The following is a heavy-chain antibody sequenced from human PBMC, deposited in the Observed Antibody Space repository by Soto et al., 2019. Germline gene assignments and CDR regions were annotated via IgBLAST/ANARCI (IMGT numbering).Heavy chain of an antibody. V-gene: IGHV4-39*01. Sequence: SETLSLTCAVSGVSIHNSHSFWGWIRQPPGKGLEFIGSMYYSGGANYNPSLKSRVTISLDTSKNQFSLAVNSVTAADTAIYYCGRVVEGATRHTDFDSWGQGTLVTVSS. CDR1: GVSIHNSHSF. J-gene: IGHJ5*01. D-gene: IGHD2-15*01. CDR3: GRVVEGATRHTDFDS. CDR2: MYYSGGA.